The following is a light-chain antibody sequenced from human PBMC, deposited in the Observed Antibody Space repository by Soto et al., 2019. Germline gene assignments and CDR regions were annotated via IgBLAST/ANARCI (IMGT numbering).Light chain of an antibody. CDR2: VAS. Sequence: EIVLTQSPGTLSLSPGERATLSCRASQTVSSSYLAWYRQKPGQAPRLLIYVASSRATGIPDRFSGSGSGTDFTLTTSRLDPEDFAVYYCQQYCSSPLTFGGGTKVEIK. CDR3: QQYCSSPLT. V-gene: IGKV3-20*01. CDR1: QTVSSSY. J-gene: IGKJ4*01.